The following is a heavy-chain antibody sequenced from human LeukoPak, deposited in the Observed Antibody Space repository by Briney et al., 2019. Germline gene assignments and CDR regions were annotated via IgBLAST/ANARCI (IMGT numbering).Heavy chain of an antibody. J-gene: IGHJ5*02. Sequence: GASVKVSCKASGYTFTSYDINWVRQATGQGLEWMGWMNPNSGNTGYAQKFQGRVTMTRNTSISTAYMELSSLRSEDTAVYYCARRKPVTVTRFVDRWFDPWGQGTLVTVSS. V-gene: IGHV1-8*01. CDR2: MNPNSGNT. D-gene: IGHD4-17*01. CDR3: ARRKPVTVTRFVDRWFDP. CDR1: GYTFTSYD.